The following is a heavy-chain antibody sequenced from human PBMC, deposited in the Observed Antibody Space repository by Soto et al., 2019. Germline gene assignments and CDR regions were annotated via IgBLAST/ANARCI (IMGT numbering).Heavy chain of an antibody. CDR1: GGSISSRIYY. CDR3: ARRVSGSYFHY. Sequence: PLETLPLTCTVSGGSISSRIYYWGWIRQPPGKGLEWIGNIYYSGSTYYNPSLKSRVTISVDTSKNQFSLKLSSMTAADTAVYYCARRVSGSYFHYWGQGTLVTVSS. J-gene: IGHJ4*02. CDR2: IYYSGST. V-gene: IGHV4-39*01. D-gene: IGHD1-26*01.